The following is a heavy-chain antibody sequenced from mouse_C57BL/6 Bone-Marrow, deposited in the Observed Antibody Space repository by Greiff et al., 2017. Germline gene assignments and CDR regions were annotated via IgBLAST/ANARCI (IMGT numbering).Heavy chain of an antibody. CDR2: MHPNGGSP. Sequence: VQLQQPGAELVKPGASVKLSCKASGYTFTNYWMHWVKQRPGQGLEWIGMMHPNGGSPDYNEKFKSEATLSVDTSSRTAYMELSSLTSEDSAVYYCARSYDYDDYTMDYWGKGTSVTVSS. J-gene: IGHJ4*01. CDR3: ARSYDYDDYTMDY. CDR1: GYTFTNYW. D-gene: IGHD2-4*01. V-gene: IGHV1-64*01.